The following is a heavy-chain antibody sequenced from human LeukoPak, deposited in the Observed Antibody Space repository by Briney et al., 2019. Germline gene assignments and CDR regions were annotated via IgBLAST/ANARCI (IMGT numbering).Heavy chain of an antibody. J-gene: IGHJ4*02. V-gene: IGHV3-30*04. Sequence: GGSLRLSCITSGFTFGDYLITWVRQAPGKGLEWVAVVSYDGGHKYYADSVKGRFTISRDTSSDTVSLQMNSLRVEDTAVYYCARDRINMMVLGHDSGLDFWGQGTLVTVSS. CDR1: GFTFGDYL. D-gene: IGHD3-22*01. CDR3: ARDRINMMVLGHDSGLDF. CDR2: VSYDGGHK.